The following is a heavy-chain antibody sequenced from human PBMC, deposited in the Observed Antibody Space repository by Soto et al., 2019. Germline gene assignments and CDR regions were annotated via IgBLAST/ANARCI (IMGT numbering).Heavy chain of an antibody. CDR2: INHSGST. CDR3: ARGYCSSTSCYSLMARGFGRFDP. D-gene: IGHD2-2*01. J-gene: IGHJ5*02. CDR1: GGSFSGYY. V-gene: IGHV4-34*01. Sequence: SETLSLTCAVYGGSFSGYYWSWIRQPPGKGLEWIGEINHSGSTNYNPSLKSRVTISVDTSKNQFSLKLSSVTAADTAVYYCARGYCSSTSCYSLMARGFGRFDPWGQGTLVTVSS.